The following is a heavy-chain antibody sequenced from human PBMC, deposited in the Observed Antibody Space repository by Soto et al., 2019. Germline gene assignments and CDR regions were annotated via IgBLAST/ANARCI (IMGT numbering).Heavy chain of an antibody. V-gene: IGHV1-18*04. D-gene: IGHD6-13*01. J-gene: IGHJ4*02. CDR3: ARGGGIYSISWPLDY. CDR1: GCTFTKYG. CDR2: TSDYNGNT. Sequence: GAAVKVSCKACGCTFTKYGISWVRQAPGQGLEWMGWTSDYNGNTNYAQKFQGRVTLTTDTSTSTAYMELRSLRSDDTAVYYCARGGGIYSISWPLDYWGQGTLVTVSS.